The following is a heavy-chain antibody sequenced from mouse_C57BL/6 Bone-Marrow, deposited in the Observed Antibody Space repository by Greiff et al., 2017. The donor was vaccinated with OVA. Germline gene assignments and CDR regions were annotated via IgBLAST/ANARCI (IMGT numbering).Heavy chain of an antibody. Sequence: EVKVVESGGGLVKPGGSLKLSCAASGFTFSSYAMSWVRQTPEKRLEWVATISDGGSYTYYPDHVKGRFTISRANAKNNLELQMSHLEAEDTARYYCARGTVRAYWGQGTLVTVSA. CDR3: ARGTVRAY. V-gene: IGHV5-4*03. CDR1: GFTFSSYA. CDR2: ISDGGSYT. D-gene: IGHD1-1*01. J-gene: IGHJ3*01.